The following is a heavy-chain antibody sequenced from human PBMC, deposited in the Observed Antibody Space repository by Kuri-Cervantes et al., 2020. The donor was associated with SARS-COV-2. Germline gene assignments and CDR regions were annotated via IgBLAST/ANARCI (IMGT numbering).Heavy chain of an antibody. D-gene: IGHD2-8*01. CDR2: ISYDGSNK. CDR3: ARXRFGVQDF. V-gene: IGHV3-30-3*01. Sequence: GGSLRLSCAASGFTFSTYAMHWVRQXPGKGLEWVAIISYDGSNKYFADSVKGRFTISRDNSKNTLYLXMNSLRAEDTAMYYCARXRFGVQDFWGQGTLVTVSS. J-gene: IGHJ4*02. CDR1: GFTFSTYA.